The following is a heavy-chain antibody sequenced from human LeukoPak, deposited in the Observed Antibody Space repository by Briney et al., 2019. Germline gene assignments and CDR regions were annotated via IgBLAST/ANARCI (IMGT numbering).Heavy chain of an antibody. V-gene: IGHV4-4*07. CDR2: IYTSGST. J-gene: IGHJ5*02. CDR1: GGSISNYY. CDR3: ASGGGIAVAGSQFDP. D-gene: IGHD6-19*01. Sequence: SETLSLTCNVSGGSISNYYWTWIRQPAGKGLEWIGRIYTSGSTNYNPSLKSRVTMSVDTSKNQFSLKLSSVTAADTAVYYCASGGGIAVAGSQFDPWGQGTLVTVSS.